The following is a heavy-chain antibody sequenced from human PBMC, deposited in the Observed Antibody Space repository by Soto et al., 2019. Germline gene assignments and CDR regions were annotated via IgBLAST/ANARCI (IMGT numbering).Heavy chain of an antibody. CDR2: IYPGDSDT. J-gene: IGHJ6*02. D-gene: IGHD3-9*01. CDR3: AMSRDYDILTGYYPYYYGMDV. Sequence: PGESLKIACKGSGYSFTSYWIAWVRQMRGKVLEWMGIIYPGDSDTRYSPSFQGQVTISADKSISTAYLQWSSLKASGTAIYYCAMSRDYDILTGYYPYYYGMDVWGQGTTVTVSS. V-gene: IGHV5-51*03. CDR1: GYSFTSYW.